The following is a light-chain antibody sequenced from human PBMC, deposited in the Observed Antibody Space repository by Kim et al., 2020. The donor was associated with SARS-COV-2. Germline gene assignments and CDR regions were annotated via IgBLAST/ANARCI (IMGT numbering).Light chain of an antibody. CDR1: QSVSSSY. Sequence: EIVLTQSPGTLSLSPGERATLSCRASQSVSSSYLAWYQQKPGQAPRLLIYGASSRATGIPDRFSGCGSGTDFTLTISRLEPEDFAVYYCQQYASSLYTFGQGTKLEI. CDR3: QQYASSLYT. CDR2: GAS. J-gene: IGKJ2*01. V-gene: IGKV3-20*01.